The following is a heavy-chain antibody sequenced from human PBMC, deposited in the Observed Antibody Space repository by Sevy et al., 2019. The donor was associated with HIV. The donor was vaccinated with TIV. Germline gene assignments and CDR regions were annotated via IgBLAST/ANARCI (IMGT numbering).Heavy chain of an antibody. D-gene: IGHD2-2*01. J-gene: IGHJ4*02. CDR3: ARVGLGDCSGTNCSPNDY. CDR1: GFSISGYT. V-gene: IGHV3-21*01. Sequence: GGSLRLSCAASGFSISGYTMNWVRQAPGKGLEWVSSISSGSSFIYYADSLKGRFTISRDNARNLLYLQMNSLRVEDTAVYYCARVGLGDCSGTNCSPNDYSGQGTLVTVSS. CDR2: ISSGSSFI.